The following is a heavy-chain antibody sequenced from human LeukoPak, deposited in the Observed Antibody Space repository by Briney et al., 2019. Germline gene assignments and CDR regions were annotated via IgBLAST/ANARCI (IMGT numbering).Heavy chain of an antibody. J-gene: IGHJ3*02. Sequence: GGSLRLSCAASGFTFSDYYMSWIRQAPGKGLEWVSYISSSGSTIYYADSVKGRFTISRDNAKNSLYLQMNSLRAEDTAVYYCARAVGYCGGDCYYDAFDIWGQGTMVTVSS. CDR1: GFTFSDYY. CDR3: ARAVGYCGGDCYYDAFDI. CDR2: ISSSGSTI. V-gene: IGHV3-11*04. D-gene: IGHD2-21*01.